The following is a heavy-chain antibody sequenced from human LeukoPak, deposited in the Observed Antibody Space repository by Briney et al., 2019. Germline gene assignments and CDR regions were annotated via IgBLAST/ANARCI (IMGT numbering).Heavy chain of an antibody. CDR3: AREIVGATQGASDI. V-gene: IGHV4-4*07. J-gene: IGHJ3*02. Sequence: SETLSLTCTVSGGSISSYYWSWIRQPAGKGLEWIGRIYTSGSTNYNPSLKSRVTMSVDTSKNQFSLKLSSVTAADTAVYYCAREIVGATQGASDIWGQGTMVTVSS. CDR2: IYTSGST. CDR1: GGSISSYY. D-gene: IGHD1-26*01.